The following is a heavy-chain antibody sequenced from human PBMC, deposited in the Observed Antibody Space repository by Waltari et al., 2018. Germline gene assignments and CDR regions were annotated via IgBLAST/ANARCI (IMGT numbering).Heavy chain of an antibody. CDR3: ARQDNWNSGTYYFDY. D-gene: IGHD1-7*01. Sequence: EVQLVQSGAEVKKPGESLKISCKGSGYSFTSYWIGWVRQMPGKGLEWMGIIYPGDSDTRSSPSFQGQVTISADKSISTAYLQWSSLKASDTAMYYCARQDNWNSGTYYFDYWGQGTLVTVSS. J-gene: IGHJ4*02. V-gene: IGHV5-51*01. CDR2: IYPGDSDT. CDR1: GYSFTSYW.